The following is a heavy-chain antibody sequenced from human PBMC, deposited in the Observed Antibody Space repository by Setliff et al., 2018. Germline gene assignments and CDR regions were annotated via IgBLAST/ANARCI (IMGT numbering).Heavy chain of an antibody. CDR1: GFTFSNYW. Sequence: GSLRLSCAASGFTFSNYWMGWVRQAPGRGLEWVANIKQDGSEKHYVDSVKGRFTISRDNAKNSLYLQMNSLRAEDTAVYYCSSYLVSWGQGALVTVSS. D-gene: IGHD2-21*01. CDR2: IKQDGSEK. J-gene: IGHJ4*02. V-gene: IGHV3-7*01. CDR3: SSYLVS.